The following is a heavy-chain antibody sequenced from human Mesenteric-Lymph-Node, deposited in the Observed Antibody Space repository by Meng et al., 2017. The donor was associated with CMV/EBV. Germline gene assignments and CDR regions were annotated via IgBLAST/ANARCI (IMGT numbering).Heavy chain of an antibody. CDR1: GFTFDDYA. J-gene: IGHJ6*02. Sequence: SLKISCAASGFTFDDYAMHWVRQAPGKGLEWVSGISWNSGSIGYADSVKGRFTISRDNAKNSLYLQMNSLRAEDTALYYCAKDIVGATRGDYYGMDVWGQGTTVTVSS. D-gene: IGHD1-26*01. CDR3: AKDIVGATRGDYYGMDV. CDR2: ISWNSGSI. V-gene: IGHV3-9*01.